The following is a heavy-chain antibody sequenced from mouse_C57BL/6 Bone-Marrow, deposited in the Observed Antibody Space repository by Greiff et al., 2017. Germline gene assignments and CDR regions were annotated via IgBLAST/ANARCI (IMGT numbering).Heavy chain of an antibody. D-gene: IGHD2-3*01. Sequence: QVQLQQSGAELARPGASVKLSCKASGYTFTSYGISWVKQRTGQGLEWIGEIYPRSGNTYYNEKFKGKATLTADKSSRTAYMELRSLTSEDSAVYYCARPRWLLNAMDYWGQGTSVTVSS. CDR1: GYTFTSYG. CDR3: ARPRWLLNAMDY. J-gene: IGHJ4*01. V-gene: IGHV1-81*01. CDR2: IYPRSGNT.